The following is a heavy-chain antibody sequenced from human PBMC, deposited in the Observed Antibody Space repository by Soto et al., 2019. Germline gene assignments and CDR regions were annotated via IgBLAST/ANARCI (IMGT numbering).Heavy chain of an antibody. V-gene: IGHV3-11*04. CDR3: ARGGYSSDNSMARQAYYFDY. CDR1: GFTFSKYY. CDR2: ISSSGSTI. D-gene: IGHD3-22*01. J-gene: IGHJ4*02. Sequence: QVQLVESGGGLVKPGGSLRLSCAASGFTFSKYYMNWIRQAPGKGLEWVSYISSSGSTIYYADSVKGRFTVSRDNAKNSLSLQMNILRAEDTAVYYCARGGYSSDNSMARQAYYFDYWGQGTLVTVSS.